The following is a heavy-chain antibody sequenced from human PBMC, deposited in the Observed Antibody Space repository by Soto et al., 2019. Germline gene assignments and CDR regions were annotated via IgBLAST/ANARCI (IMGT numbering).Heavy chain of an antibody. CDR1: GGSISSGGYY. J-gene: IGHJ6*02. V-gene: IGHV4-31*03. CDR2: IYYSGST. D-gene: IGHD3-16*01. CDR3: ARGGGYYYYGMDV. Sequence: SETLSLTCTVSGGSISSGGYYWSWIRQHPGKGLEWIGYIYYSGSTYYNPSLKSRVTISVDTSKNQFSLKLSSVTAADTAVYYCARGGGYYYYGMDVWGQGTTVTVSS.